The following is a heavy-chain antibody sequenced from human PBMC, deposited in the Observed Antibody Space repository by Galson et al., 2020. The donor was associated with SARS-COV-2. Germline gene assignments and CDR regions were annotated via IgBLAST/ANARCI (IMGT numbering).Heavy chain of an antibody. D-gene: IGHD3-22*01. J-gene: IGHJ6*02. CDR3: ARVYESTGLNYFAMDV. Sequence: SGPTLVKPTQTLTLNCTFPGFSLSTSGVGVGWIRQPPGKALEWLALIYWDDDKVYSPSLKSRLTVSKDTSKNQVVLTMTNMDPVDTATYYRARVYESTGLNYFAMDVWGQGTTVTVSS. CDR1: GFSLSTSGVG. V-gene: IGHV2-5*02. CDR2: IYWDDDK.